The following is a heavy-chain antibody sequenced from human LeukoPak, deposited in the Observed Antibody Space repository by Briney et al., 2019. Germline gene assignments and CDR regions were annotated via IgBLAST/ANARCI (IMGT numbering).Heavy chain of an antibody. J-gene: IGHJ6*03. CDR1: GYTFTGYY. D-gene: IGHD3-9*01. Sequence: ASVKVSCKASGYTFTGYYMHWVRQAPGQGLEWMGWINPNSGGTNYAQKFQGRVTMTRDTSISTAYMELSRLRSDDTAVYYCARETSRATLRYFDWYMDVWGQGPTVTLSS. V-gene: IGHV1-2*02. CDR3: ARETSRATLRYFDWYMDV. CDR2: INPNSGGT.